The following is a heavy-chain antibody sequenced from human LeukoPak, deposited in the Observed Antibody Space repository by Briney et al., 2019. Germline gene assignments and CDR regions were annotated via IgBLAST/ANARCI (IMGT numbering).Heavy chain of an antibody. D-gene: IGHD3-22*01. CDR2: AFSSGNT. J-gene: IGHJ6*03. CDR1: GDSTSDYY. CDR3: ARMHTYYFDGYDRRDYYCSYMDV. Sequence: PPETLSLTCTVSGDSTSDYYTSWVRHPPGKGREWIGYAFSSGNTQYKPSLKSRATIYIDTSKNQLSLKLRSVNAADTAVYYCARMHTYYFDGYDRRDYYCSYMDVWGRGTSVAVSS. V-gene: IGHV4-4*08.